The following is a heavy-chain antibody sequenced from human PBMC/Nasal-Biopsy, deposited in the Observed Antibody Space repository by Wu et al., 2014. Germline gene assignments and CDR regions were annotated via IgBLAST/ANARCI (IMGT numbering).Heavy chain of an antibody. J-gene: IGHJ4*02. CDR2: INTGGNFK. D-gene: IGHD6-19*01. V-gene: IGHV3-11*05. CDR1: GFTIRDYY. CDR3: TRVGRSSGWYNSGDY. Sequence: LRLSCAASGFTIRDYYMSWIRQAPGKGPEWIACINTGGNFKEYADSVRGRFTMSRDDTENSVYLQMNSLRADDTAVYYCTRVGRSSGWYNSGDYWGQGTLVTVSS.